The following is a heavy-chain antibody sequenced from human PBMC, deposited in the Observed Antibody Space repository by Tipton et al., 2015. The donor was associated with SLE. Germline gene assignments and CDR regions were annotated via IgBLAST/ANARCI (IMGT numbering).Heavy chain of an antibody. CDR2: VYTTGIT. CDR1: GASITGYY. CDR3: AREGGVDGSYDDDAFDV. J-gene: IGHJ3*01. Sequence: GLVKPSETLSLTCSVSGASITGYYWSWIRQPAGKGLEWIGRVYTTGITYHNPALKSRVIMSGDTSRNQLSLKLSSLTAADTAIYYCAREGGVDGSYDDDAFDVWGQGTTVTVSS. D-gene: IGHD1-26*01. V-gene: IGHV4-4*07.